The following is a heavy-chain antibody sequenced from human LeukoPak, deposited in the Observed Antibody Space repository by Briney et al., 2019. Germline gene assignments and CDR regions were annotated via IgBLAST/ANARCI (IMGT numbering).Heavy chain of an antibody. D-gene: IGHD2-15*01. V-gene: IGHV1-58*02. CDR1: GFTFTSSA. CDR2: IVVGSGNT. J-gene: IGHJ4*02. CDR3: AAGWVCSGGSCYYYFDY. Sequence: TSVKVSCKASGFTFTSSAMQWVRQARGQRLEWIGWIVVGSGNTNYAQKFQERVTITRDMSTSTAYMELSSLRSEDTAVYYCAAGWVCSGGSCYYYFDYWGQGTRSPSPQ.